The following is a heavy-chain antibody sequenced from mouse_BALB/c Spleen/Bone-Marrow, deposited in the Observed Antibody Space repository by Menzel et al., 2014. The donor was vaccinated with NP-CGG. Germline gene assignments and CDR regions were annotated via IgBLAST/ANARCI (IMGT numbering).Heavy chain of an antibody. CDR2: ISYDGSN. Sequence: EVQRVESGPGLVKPSQSLSLPCSVTGYSITSGYYWNWIRQFPGNKLEWMGYISYDGSNNYNPSLKNRISITRDTSKNQFFLKLNSVITEDTATYYCARDNLDYWGQGTTLTVSS. V-gene: IGHV3-6*02. J-gene: IGHJ2*01. CDR1: GYSITSGYY. CDR3: ARDNLDY.